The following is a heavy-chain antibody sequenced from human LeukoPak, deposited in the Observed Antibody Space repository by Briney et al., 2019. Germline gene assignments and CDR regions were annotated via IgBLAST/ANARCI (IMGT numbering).Heavy chain of an antibody. CDR3: ARAGSFWHYVY. CDR1: GFTFRSYS. J-gene: IGHJ4*02. CDR2: ISSSSTYI. V-gene: IGHV3-21*01. D-gene: IGHD1-7*01. Sequence: PGGSLRLSCAASGFTFRSYSMNWVRQAPGKGLEWVSSISSSSTYIYYADSVKGRFTISRDNAKNSLSLQMNGLRVEDTAVYYCARAGSFWHYVYWGQGTLVTVSS.